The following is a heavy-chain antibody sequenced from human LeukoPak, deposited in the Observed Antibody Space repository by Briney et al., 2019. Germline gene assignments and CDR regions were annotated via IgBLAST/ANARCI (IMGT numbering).Heavy chain of an antibody. V-gene: IGHV4-39*01. J-gene: IGHJ4*02. CDR2: IYYSGST. CDR3: ARLGSSSWYVGY. Sequence: PSGTLSLTCTVSGGSISSSSYYWGWIRQPPGKGLEWIGSIYYSGSTYYNPSLKSRVTISVDTSKNQFSLKLSSVTAADTAVYYCARLGSSSWYVGYWGQGTLVTVSS. D-gene: IGHD6-13*01. CDR1: GGSISSSSYY.